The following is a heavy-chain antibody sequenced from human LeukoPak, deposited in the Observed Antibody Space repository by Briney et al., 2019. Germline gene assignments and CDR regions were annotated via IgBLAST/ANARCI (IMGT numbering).Heavy chain of an antibody. J-gene: IGHJ4*02. CDR1: GFTFSSYS. CDR2: ISSSSSSI. Sequence: KPGGSLRLSCAASGFTFSSYSMSWVRQAPGKGLEWVSSISSSSSSIYYADSVKGRFTISRDNAKNSLYLQMNSLRAEDTAVYYCAHSSGYAYGLDYWGRGTLVTDSS. CDR3: AHSSGYAYGLDY. V-gene: IGHV3-21*01. D-gene: IGHD3-22*01.